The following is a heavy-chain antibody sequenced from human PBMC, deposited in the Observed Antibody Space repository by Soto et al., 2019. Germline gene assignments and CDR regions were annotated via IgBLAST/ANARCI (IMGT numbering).Heavy chain of an antibody. V-gene: IGHV3-7*02. D-gene: IGHD3-22*01. Sequence: GGSLRLSCAASGFTFSDYWMSWVRQTPGKGLEWVGNINLDGSEKYYAGFVKGRFTVSRDDSKNTLYLQMNTLRPEDTAIYYCARVIVRTSYSDRSGYYFKYWGQGTLVTVSS. CDR2: INLDGSEK. J-gene: IGHJ4*02. CDR1: GFTFSDYW. CDR3: ARVIVRTSYSDRSGYYFKY.